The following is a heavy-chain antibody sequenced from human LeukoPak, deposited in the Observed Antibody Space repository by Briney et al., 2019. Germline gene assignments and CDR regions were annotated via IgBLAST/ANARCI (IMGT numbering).Heavy chain of an antibody. Sequence: PGGSLRLSCAASGFTFSSYAMSWVRQAPGKGLEWVSAISASGYSTYYADSLKGRFTISRDNSKKTLYLQMNSLRAEDTAIFYCAKDVYNWNFYFDYWGQGTLVTVSS. CDR2: ISASGYST. CDR3: AKDVYNWNFYFDY. J-gene: IGHJ4*02. D-gene: IGHD1-7*01. CDR1: GFTFSSYA. V-gene: IGHV3-23*01.